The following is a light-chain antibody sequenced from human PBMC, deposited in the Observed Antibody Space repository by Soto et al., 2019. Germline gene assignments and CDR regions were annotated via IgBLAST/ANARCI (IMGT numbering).Light chain of an antibody. CDR1: QSVSSY. J-gene: IGKJ5*01. Sequence: EIVLTQSPATLSLSPGERATLSCRASQSVSSYLAWYQKKPGQAPRLLIYDASNRATGIPARFSGSGSGTDFTLTISSLEPEDFAVYYCQQRSNWPPRITCGQGTRLEIK. CDR2: DAS. V-gene: IGKV3-11*01. CDR3: QQRSNWPPRIT.